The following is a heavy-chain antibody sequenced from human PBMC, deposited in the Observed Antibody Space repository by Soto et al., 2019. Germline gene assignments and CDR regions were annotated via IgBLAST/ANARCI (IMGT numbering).Heavy chain of an antibody. J-gene: IGHJ4*02. CDR3: ARNHYVYVWGRYRPLGFDY. Sequence: PSETLSLTCAVYGGSFSGSYWSWIRQPPGKGLEWIGEINHSGSTNYNPSLKSRVTISVDTSKNQFSLKLSSVTAADTAVYYCARNHYVYVWGRYRPLGFDYCGQGTLVTVSS. D-gene: IGHD3-16*02. CDR1: GGSFSGSY. V-gene: IGHV4-34*01. CDR2: INHSGST.